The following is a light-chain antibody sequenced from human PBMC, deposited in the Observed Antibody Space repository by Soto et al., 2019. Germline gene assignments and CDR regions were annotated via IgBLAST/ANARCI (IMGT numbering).Light chain of an antibody. CDR3: HRYCSSPPYS. CDR1: QSVSSSY. CDR2: GAS. Sequence: EIVLTQSPGTLSLSPGERATLSCRASQSVSSSYLAWYQQKPGQAPRLLIYGASSRATGIPDRFSGSWSGTDFTLTILRLEPEDFAVYYCHRYCSSPPYSFGQGTTLEIK. V-gene: IGKV3-20*01. J-gene: IGKJ2*01.